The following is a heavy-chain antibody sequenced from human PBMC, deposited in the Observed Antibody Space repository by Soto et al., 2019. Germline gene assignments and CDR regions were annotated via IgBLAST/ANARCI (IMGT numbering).Heavy chain of an antibody. J-gene: IGHJ6*02. Sequence: ASVKVSCKASGYTFTSYGISWVRQAPGQRLEWMGWISAYNGNTNYAQKLQGRVTMTTDTSTSTAYMELRSLRSDDTAVYYCARELPSSSWYYYYYGMDVWGQGTTVTVSS. CDR2: ISAYNGNT. V-gene: IGHV1-18*01. CDR1: GYTFTSYG. D-gene: IGHD6-13*01. CDR3: ARELPSSSWYYYYYGMDV.